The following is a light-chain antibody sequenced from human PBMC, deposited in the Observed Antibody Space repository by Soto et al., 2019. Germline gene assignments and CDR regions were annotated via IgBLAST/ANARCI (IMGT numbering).Light chain of an antibody. V-gene: IGKV3-15*01. CDR2: GAS. CDR3: QQYNNWPRT. Sequence: EIVMTQSPATLSVSPGERATLSCRASQSVSSNLAWYQQKPGQAPRLLIYGASTRATGIPARFSGGGSGTEFTLTISRLQSEDFAVYYCQQYNNWPRTVGQGTKLDIK. J-gene: IGKJ1*01. CDR1: QSVSSN.